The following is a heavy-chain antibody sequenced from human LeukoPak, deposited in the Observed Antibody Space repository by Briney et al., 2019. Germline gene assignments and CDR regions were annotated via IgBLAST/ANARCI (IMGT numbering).Heavy chain of an antibody. CDR1: GYTFTNYG. D-gene: IGHD2-2*02. CDR2: ISAYNGYT. CDR3: ARSRIPLAYGMDV. V-gene: IGHV1-18*01. J-gene: IGHJ6*02. Sequence: ASVKVSCKTSGYTFTNYGVSWVRQAPGQGLEWMGWISAYNGYTNYAQKLQVRVTMTTDTSTSTAYMELRSLTSDDTAVYYCARSRIPLAYGMDVWGQGTTVTVSS.